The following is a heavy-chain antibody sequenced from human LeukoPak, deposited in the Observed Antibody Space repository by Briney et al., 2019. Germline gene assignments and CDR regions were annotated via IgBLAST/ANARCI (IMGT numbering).Heavy chain of an antibody. V-gene: IGHV1-2*02. J-gene: IGHJ4*02. CDR1: GYTFTGYY. CDR2: INPNSGGT. Sequence: GASVKVSCKASGYTFTGYYMHWVRQAPGQGLEWMGWINPNSGGTNYAQKFQGRVTMTRDTSISTAYMELSRLRSDDTAVYYYARDQRPRRDGYNYGYWGQGTLVTVSS. D-gene: IGHD5-24*01. CDR3: ARDQRPRRDGYNYGY.